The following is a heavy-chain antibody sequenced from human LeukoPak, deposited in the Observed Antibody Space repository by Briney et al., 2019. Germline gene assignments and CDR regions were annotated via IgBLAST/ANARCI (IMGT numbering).Heavy chain of an antibody. CDR1: GGSISSSDFY. CDR3: TRRSGGLPSDY. V-gene: IGHV4-39*01. D-gene: IGHD3-10*01. J-gene: IGHJ4*02. Sequence: SETLSLTCTVSGGSISSSDFYWGWIRQPPGKGLEWIGSIYYSGSTYYNPSLKSRVTISVDTSKNQFSLKLSSVTAADTAVYYCTRRSGGLPSDYWGQGTLVTVSS. CDR2: IYYSGST.